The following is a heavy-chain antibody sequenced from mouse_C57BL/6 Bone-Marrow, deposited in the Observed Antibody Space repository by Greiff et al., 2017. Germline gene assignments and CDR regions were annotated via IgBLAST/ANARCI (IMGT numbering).Heavy chain of an antibody. V-gene: IGHV1-50*01. CDR3: ARHDYDGDYYAMDY. Sequence: VQLQQPGAELVKPGASVKLSCKASGYTFTSYWMQWVQQRPGQGLEWIGEIDPSDSYTNYNQKFKGKATLTVDTSSSTAYMQLSSLTSEDSAVYYCARHDYDGDYYAMDYWGQGTSVTVSS. CDR1: GYTFTSYW. J-gene: IGHJ4*01. D-gene: IGHD2-4*01. CDR2: IDPSDSYT.